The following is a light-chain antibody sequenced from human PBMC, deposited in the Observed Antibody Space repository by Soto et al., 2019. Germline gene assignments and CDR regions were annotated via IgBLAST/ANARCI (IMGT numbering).Light chain of an antibody. CDR1: QSVLASSHNKNL. CDR2: GAS. Sequence: DIVMTQSPDSLAMSLGERATINCKSSQSVLASSHNKNLLAWYQQKPGQPPKLLIYGASTRESGVPDRVRGSGSGTYFTVTISRLQAEDVAVYYCHQYYSSPLTFGGGTNVEIK. V-gene: IGKV4-1*01. J-gene: IGKJ4*01. CDR3: HQYYSSPLT.